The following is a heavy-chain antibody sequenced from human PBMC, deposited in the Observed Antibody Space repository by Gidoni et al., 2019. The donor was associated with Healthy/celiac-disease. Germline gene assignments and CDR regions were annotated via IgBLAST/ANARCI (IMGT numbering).Heavy chain of an antibody. V-gene: IGHV3-30*04. CDR1: GFTFSSYA. D-gene: IGHD2-2*02. J-gene: IGHJ5*02. CDR2: ISYDGSNK. Sequence: QVQLVESGGGVVQPGRSLRLSCSAPGFTFSSYAMHWVRQAPGKGLEWVAVISYDGSNKYYADSVKGRFTISRDNSKNTLYLQMNSLRAEDTAVYYCAREKYQLLYDWFDPWGQGTLVTVSS. CDR3: AREKYQLLYDWFDP.